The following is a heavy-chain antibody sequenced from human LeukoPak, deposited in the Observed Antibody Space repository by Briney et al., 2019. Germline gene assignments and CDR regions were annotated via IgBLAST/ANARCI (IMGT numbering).Heavy chain of an antibody. D-gene: IGHD2-2*01. CDR2: IKQDGSEK. CDR3: ARDGYIVVVPAAMVY. CDR1: GFTFSSYW. Sequence: LSGGSLRLSCAASGFTFSSYWMSWVRQAPGKGLEWVANIKQDGSEKYYVDSVKGRFTISRDNAKNSLYLQMNSLRAEDTAVYYCARDGYIVVVPAAMVYWGQGTLVTVSS. V-gene: IGHV3-7*01. J-gene: IGHJ4*02.